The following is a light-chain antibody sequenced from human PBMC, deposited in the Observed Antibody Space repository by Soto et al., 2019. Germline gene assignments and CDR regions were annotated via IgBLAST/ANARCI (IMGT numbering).Light chain of an antibody. V-gene: IGKV3-15*01. Sequence: EIVLTQSPGTLSLSPGERATLSCRASQSVSSDLAWYQQKPGQAPRLLIYGASTRATGIPARFSGSGSGTEFALTISSLQSEDFAVYYCQQFKNWPWTFGQGTKVDIK. CDR2: GAS. J-gene: IGKJ1*01. CDR1: QSVSSD. CDR3: QQFKNWPWT.